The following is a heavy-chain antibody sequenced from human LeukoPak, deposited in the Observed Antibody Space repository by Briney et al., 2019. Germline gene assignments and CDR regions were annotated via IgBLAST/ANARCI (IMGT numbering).Heavy chain of an antibody. V-gene: IGHV4-31*03. D-gene: IGHD4-17*01. CDR3: ARDKYGDYEYFQH. J-gene: IGHJ1*01. CDR2: ISYSESP. Sequence: SQTLSLTCTVSGASISSGGYYWSWIRQHPGKGLEWIGYISYSESPYYNPALKSRVTISVDTSRNQFSLKLSSVTAADTAVYYCARDKYGDYEYFQHWGQGTLVTVSS. CDR1: GASISSGGYY.